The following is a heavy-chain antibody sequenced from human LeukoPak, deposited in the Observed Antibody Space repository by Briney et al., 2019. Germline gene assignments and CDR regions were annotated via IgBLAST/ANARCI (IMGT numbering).Heavy chain of an antibody. J-gene: IGHJ4*02. V-gene: IGHV3-15*01. D-gene: IGHD1-26*01. CDR1: EFTFSNAW. Sequence: GGSLRLSCAASEFTFSNAWMGWVRRAPGKGLEWVGRIKRKSDGGTAEYAAPVKGRFTISRDDSKNTLYLQMSSLSTEDTAVYYCGTALRWEESRDYWGQGTLVTVSS. CDR2: IKRKSDGGTA. CDR3: GTALRWEESRDY.